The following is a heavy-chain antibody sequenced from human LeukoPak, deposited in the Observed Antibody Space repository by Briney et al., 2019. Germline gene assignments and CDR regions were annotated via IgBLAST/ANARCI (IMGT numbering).Heavy chain of an antibody. J-gene: IGHJ4*02. CDR2: ISAYNGNT. V-gene: IGHV1-18*01. D-gene: IGHD3-10*01. Sequence: ASVKVSCKASGSTFTTLGFSWVRQAPGQGLEWMGWISAYNGNTNYAQKFQGRVTMTTDTSTSTAYMELRSLRSDDTAVYYCARDRSRGSYGSGSYSCYWGQGTLVTVSS. CDR1: GSTFTTLG. CDR3: ARDRSRGSYGSGSYSCY.